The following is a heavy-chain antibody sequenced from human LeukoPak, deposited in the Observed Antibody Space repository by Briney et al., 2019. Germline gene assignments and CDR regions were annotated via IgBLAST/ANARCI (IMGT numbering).Heavy chain of an antibody. CDR3: ARLSAPRYSSSWYYFDY. V-gene: IGHV4-61*01. CDR2: IYYSGST. D-gene: IGHD6-13*01. J-gene: IGHJ4*02. Sequence: SETLSLTCTVSSGSIGSGTYYWSWIRQPPGKGLEWIGYIYYSGSTNYNPSLKSRVTISVDTSKNQFSLKLSSVTAADTAVYYCARLSAPRYSSSWYYFDYWGQGTLVTVSS. CDR1: SGSIGSGTYY.